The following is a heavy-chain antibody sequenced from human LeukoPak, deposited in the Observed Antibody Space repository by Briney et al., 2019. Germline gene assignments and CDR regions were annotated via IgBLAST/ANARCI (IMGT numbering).Heavy chain of an antibody. J-gene: IGHJ4*02. CDR1: GFTFSDYS. CDR2: ISFTSSFV. V-gene: IGHV3-21*01. CDR3: ASERLVGRGITGYFDY. Sequence: GGSLRLSCAASGFTFSDYSMNWVRQAPGKGLEWVSSISFTSSFVYYADSVKGRFTISRDNTKNSLYLQMDSLRAEDTAVYYCASERLVGRGITGYFDYWGQGTLVTVSS. D-gene: IGHD3-10*01.